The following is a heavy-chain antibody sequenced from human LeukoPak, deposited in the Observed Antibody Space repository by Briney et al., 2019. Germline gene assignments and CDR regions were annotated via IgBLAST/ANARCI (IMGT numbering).Heavy chain of an antibody. D-gene: IGHD5-18*01. V-gene: IGHV4-39*07. CDR3: ASVATVDTAYSFDY. CDR2: IYYSGST. J-gene: IGHJ4*02. CDR1: GGSISSSSYY. Sequence: EPSETLSLTCTVSGGSISSSSYYWGWIRQPPGKGLEWIGSIYYSGSTYYNPSLKSRVTISVDTSKNQFSLKLSSVTAADTAVYYCASVATVDTAYSFDYWGQGTLVTVSS.